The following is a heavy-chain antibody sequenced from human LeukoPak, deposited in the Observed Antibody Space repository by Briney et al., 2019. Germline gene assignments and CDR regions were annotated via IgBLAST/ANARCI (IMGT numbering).Heavy chain of an antibody. CDR2: ISSSSSYI. Sequence: GGSLRLSCAASGFPFSSHSMHGLRQAPGKGLEWVSSISSSSSYIYYADSVKGRFTIYRDNANNSLYLQMNSLRAEDTAVYYCAREDDILTGYCMDVWGQGTTVTVSS. D-gene: IGHD3-9*01. J-gene: IGHJ6*02. CDR1: GFPFSSHS. V-gene: IGHV3-21*01. CDR3: AREDDILTGYCMDV.